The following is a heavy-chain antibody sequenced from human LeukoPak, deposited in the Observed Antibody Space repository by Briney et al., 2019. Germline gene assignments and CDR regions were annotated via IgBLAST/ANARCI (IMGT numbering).Heavy chain of an antibody. Sequence: GASGKVSCKAAGGTFSTYAICWVREAPGQGLEWRGWIIPIFGTPNHPQKFQCRVTITADESTSTGYMELISLRSEDTAVYYCAMYSEVRRNLCHSWGQGTLVTVSS. CDR3: AMYSEVRRNLCHS. J-gene: IGHJ4*02. CDR1: GGTFSTYA. V-gene: IGHV1-69*13. CDR2: IIPIFGTP. D-gene: IGHD3-10*02.